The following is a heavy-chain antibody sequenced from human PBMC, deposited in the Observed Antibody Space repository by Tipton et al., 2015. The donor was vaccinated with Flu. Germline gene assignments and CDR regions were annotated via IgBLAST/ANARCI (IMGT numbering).Heavy chain of an antibody. CDR3: ARAGYDSSGYFGAFDI. CDR2: INHSGST. V-gene: IGHV4-34*01. CDR1: GGSFSGYY. J-gene: IGHJ3*02. D-gene: IGHD3-22*01. Sequence: TLSLTCAVYGGSFSGYYWSWIRQPPGKGLEWIGEINHSGSTNYNPSLKSRVPISVDTSKNQFSLKLSSVTAADTAVYYCARAGYDSSGYFGAFDIWGQGTMVTVSS.